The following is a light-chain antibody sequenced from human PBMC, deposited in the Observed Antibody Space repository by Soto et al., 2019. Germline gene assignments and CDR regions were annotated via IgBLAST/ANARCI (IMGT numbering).Light chain of an antibody. CDR1: SSDVGGYNY. J-gene: IGLJ1*01. CDR3: SSYTSSSTLYV. CDR2: DVS. Sequence: SVLTQPASGSGSPGQSITISCTETSSDVGGYNYVSWYQQHPGKAPKLMIYDVSNRPSGVSNRFSGSKSGNTASLTISGLQAEDEADYYCSSYTSSSTLYVFGTGTKVTVL. V-gene: IGLV2-14*01.